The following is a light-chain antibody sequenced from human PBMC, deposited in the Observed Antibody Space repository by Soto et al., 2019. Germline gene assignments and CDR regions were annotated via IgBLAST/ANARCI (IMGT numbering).Light chain of an antibody. CDR3: QQALS. Sequence: TVLTQTPATQSLSPGERATLSCRASQSVSRYYLSWYQQKPGQAPRLLIYGASTRATGIPARFSGSGSGTDFTLTITSLQLEDFAVYYCQQALSFGGGTRVEI. J-gene: IGKJ4*01. CDR2: GAS. V-gene: IGKV3D-7*01. CDR1: QSVSRYY.